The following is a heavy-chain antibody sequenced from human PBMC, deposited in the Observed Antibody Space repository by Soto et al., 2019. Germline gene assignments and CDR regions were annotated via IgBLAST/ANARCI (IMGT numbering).Heavy chain of an antibody. CDR2: IYYSGST. CDR3: ARASGRITFGGVIVTDFDL. V-gene: IGHV4-31*03. D-gene: IGHD3-16*02. CDR1: GGSISSGGYY. Sequence: QVQLQESGPGLVKPSQTLSLTCTVSGGSISSGGYYWSWIRQHPGKGLEWIGYIYYSGSTYYNPSLKSRVTISVDRSKNPFALKLSSVTAADTAVYYCARASGRITFGGVIVTDFDLWGRGTLVTVSS. J-gene: IGHJ2*01.